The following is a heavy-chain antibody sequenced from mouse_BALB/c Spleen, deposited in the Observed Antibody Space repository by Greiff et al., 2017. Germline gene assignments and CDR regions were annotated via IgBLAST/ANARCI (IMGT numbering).Heavy chain of an antibody. D-gene: IGHD2-4*01. CDR3: ARRDDYDYYAMDY. V-gene: IGHV1S29*02. J-gene: IGHJ4*01. CDR1: GYTFTDYN. Sequence: EVQLQQSGPELVKPGASVKISCKASGYTFTDYNMHWVKQRHGKSLEWIGYIYPYNGGTGYNQKFKSKATLTVDNSSSTAYMELRSLTSEDSAVYYCARRDDYDYYAMDYWGQGTSVTVSS. CDR2: IYPYNGGT.